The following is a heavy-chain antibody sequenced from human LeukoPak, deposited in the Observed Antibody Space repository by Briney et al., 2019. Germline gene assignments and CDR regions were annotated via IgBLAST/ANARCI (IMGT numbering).Heavy chain of an antibody. CDR1: GFTFSSYA. V-gene: IGHV3-23*01. J-gene: IGHJ6*03. CDR3: AARGYSYGHKAYYYYYYYMDV. CDR2: ISGSGCST. Sequence: PGGSLRLSCAASGFTFSSYAMSWVRQAPGKRLEWVSAISGSGCSTYYADSVKGRFTISRDNSKNTLYLQMNSLRAEDTAVYYCAARGYSYGHKAYYYYYYYMDVWGKGTTVTVSS. D-gene: IGHD5-18*01.